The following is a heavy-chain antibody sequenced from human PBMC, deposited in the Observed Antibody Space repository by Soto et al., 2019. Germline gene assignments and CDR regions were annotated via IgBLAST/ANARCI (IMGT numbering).Heavy chain of an antibody. J-gene: IGHJ6*02. D-gene: IGHD3-3*02. V-gene: IGHV3-23*01. CDR2: ISSSSGST. Sequence: GGSLRLSCAASGFTFSSYAMSWVRQAPGKGLEWVSGISSSSGSTYYADSVKGRFPISRDNSKTTLFLRMNRPRVEDTAVYYCIRPAPRRRHYFSFGMDVWGQGTTVTVSS. CDR1: GFTFSSYA. CDR3: IRPAPRRRHYFSFGMDV.